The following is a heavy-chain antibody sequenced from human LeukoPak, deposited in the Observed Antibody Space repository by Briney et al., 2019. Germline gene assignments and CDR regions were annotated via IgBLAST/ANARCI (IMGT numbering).Heavy chain of an antibody. CDR3: ARASQDIVVVVASGDYYYYYMDV. D-gene: IGHD2-15*01. J-gene: IGHJ6*03. CDR2: MNPNSGNT. V-gene: IGHV1-8*01. CDR1: GYTFTSYD. Sequence: ASVKVSCKASGYTFTSYDINWVRQATGQGLEWMGWMNPNSGNTGYAQRFQGRVTMTRNTSISTAYMELSSLRSEDTAVYYCARASQDIVVVVASGDYYYYYMDVWGKGTTVTISS.